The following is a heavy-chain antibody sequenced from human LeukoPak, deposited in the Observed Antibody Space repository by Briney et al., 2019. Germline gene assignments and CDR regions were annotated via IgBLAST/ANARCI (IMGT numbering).Heavy chain of an antibody. D-gene: IGHD5-18*01. V-gene: IGHV1-2*02. J-gene: IGHJ4*02. Sequence: ASVKVSCKASGYTFTGYYMHWVRQAPGQGLEWMGWINPNTDGTNYAQKFQGRVTMTRNTSISTAYMELSRLRSDDTAVYHCARVPGNPAMVPFDYWGQGTLVTVSS. CDR3: ARVPGNPAMVPFDY. CDR1: GYTFTGYY. CDR2: INPNTDGT.